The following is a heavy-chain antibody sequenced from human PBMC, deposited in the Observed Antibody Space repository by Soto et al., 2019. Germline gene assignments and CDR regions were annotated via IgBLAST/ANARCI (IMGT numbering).Heavy chain of an antibody. J-gene: IGHJ4*02. Sequence: QVQLVQSGAEVKKPGSSVKVSCKASGGTFSSYTISWVRQAPGQGLEWMGRIIPILGIANYAQKFQGRVTITADKSTSTAYMELSSLRSEDTAVYYCARESRDGSAKGTFDYWGQGTLVTVSS. D-gene: IGHD2-2*01. CDR1: GGTFSSYT. CDR2: IIPILGIA. CDR3: ARESRDGSAKGTFDY. V-gene: IGHV1-69*08.